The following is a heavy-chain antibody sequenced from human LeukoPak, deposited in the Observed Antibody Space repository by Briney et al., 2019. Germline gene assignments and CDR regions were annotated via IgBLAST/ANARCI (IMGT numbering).Heavy chain of an antibody. J-gene: IGHJ4*02. D-gene: IGHD6-19*01. CDR3: ANGYSSGGGFDY. V-gene: IGHV3-23*01. CDR2: ISGSGGNT. CDR1: GFTVSSNY. Sequence: PGGSLRLSCAASGFTVSSNYMSWVRQAPGKGLEWVSGISGSGGNTYYADAVKGRFTISRDNSKNTLYLQMNSLRADDTAVYYCANGYSSGGGFDYWGQGTLVTVSS.